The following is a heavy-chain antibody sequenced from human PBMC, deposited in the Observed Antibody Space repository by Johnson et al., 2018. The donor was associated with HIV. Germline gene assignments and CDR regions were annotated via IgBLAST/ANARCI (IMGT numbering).Heavy chain of an antibody. V-gene: IGHV3-7*01. CDR1: GFTFSSYW. Sequence: VHLVESGGGLVQPGGSLRLSCAVSGFTFSSYWMSWVRQAPGKGLEWVANIKEDGSEKFYVDSVKGRFTISRDNAKNSLYLQMNSLRAEDTAVYYCARDWGGYCSGGSCYGDAFDIWGQGTRVTVSS. CDR3: ARDWGGYCSGGSCYGDAFDI. D-gene: IGHD2-15*01. J-gene: IGHJ3*02. CDR2: IKEDGSEK.